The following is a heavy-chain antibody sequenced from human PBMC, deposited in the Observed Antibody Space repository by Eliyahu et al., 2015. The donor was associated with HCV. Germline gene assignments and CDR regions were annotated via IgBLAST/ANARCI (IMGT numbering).Heavy chain of an antibody. V-gene: IGHV6-1*01. Sequence: VQLQQSGPRLVQPSQTLSLTCAIXGDXVSDNRAAWSWIRQSPSTGLEWLGRTYYRSKWYNDYAVSVRGRITINPDTSKNQFSLQLNSVTPEDTAVYYCARGGEGAMDVWGKGTTVTVSS. D-gene: IGHD1-26*01. CDR1: GDXVSDNRAA. CDR2: TYYRSKWYN. J-gene: IGHJ6*04. CDR3: ARGGEGAMDV.